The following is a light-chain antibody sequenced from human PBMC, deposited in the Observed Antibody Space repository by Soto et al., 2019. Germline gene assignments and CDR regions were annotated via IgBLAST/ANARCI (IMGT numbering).Light chain of an antibody. CDR2: DVS. V-gene: IGLV2-14*03. J-gene: IGLJ1*01. Sequence: QSALAQPASVSGSPGQSITISCTGTSSDVGSYNSVSWYQQYPGKAPTLLIHDVSNRPSGVSNRFSGSKSGSTASLTISGRQGEDEADYYCSSFTSSSSYVFGSGTKLTVL. CDR1: SSDVGSYNS. CDR3: SSFTSSSSYV.